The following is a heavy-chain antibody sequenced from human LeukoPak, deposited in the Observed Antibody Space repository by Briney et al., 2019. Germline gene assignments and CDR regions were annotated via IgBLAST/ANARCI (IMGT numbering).Heavy chain of an antibody. CDR2: ISGSGGST. J-gene: IGHJ4*02. CDR1: GFTLTSSW. Sequence: GGSLRLSCAASGFTLTSSWIHWVRQAPGKGLEWVSAISGSGGSTYYADSVKGRFTISRDNSKNTLYLQMNSLRAEDTAVYYCSSEGVGGVTAIGGYFDYWGQGTLVTVSS. V-gene: IGHV3-23*01. D-gene: IGHD2-21*02. CDR3: SSEGVGGVTAIGGYFDY.